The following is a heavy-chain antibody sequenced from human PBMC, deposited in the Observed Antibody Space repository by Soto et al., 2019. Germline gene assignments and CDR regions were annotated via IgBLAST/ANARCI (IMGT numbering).Heavy chain of an antibody. CDR1: GGSINSSDYF. CDR3: SKWGGLGSAYYYYAMDV. D-gene: IGHD2-21*02. J-gene: IGHJ6*02. V-gene: IGHV4-30-4*03. CDR2: IFYTGTT. Sequence: KPSETLSLTCTVSGGSINSSDYFWTWIRQSPGKGLEWMGYIFYTGTTYSTPSLKSRLIMSVDTAKNQFSLKLRSVTAADTAVYYCSKWGGLGSAYYYYAMDVWGQGTTVTVSS.